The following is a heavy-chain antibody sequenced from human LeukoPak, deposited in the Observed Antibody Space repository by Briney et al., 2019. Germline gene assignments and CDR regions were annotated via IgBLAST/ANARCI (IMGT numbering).Heavy chain of an antibody. J-gene: IGHJ6*03. Sequence: PSETLSLTCTVSGGSISSGSYYWSWIRQPAGKGLEWIGRIYTSGSTNYNPSLKSRVTISVDTSKNQFSLKLSSVTAADTAVYYCASEKYYYDSSGYYCYYYYMDVWGKGTTVTVSS. CDR1: GGSISSGSYY. D-gene: IGHD3-22*01. CDR3: ASEKYYYDSSGYYCYYYYMDV. V-gene: IGHV4-61*02. CDR2: IYTSGST.